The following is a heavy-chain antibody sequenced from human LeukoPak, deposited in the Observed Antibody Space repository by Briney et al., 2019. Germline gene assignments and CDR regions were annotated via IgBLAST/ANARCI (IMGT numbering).Heavy chain of an antibody. CDR3: TTDLLDY. V-gene: IGHV3-15*01. Sequence: PGGSLRLSCTASGFTLFTFNNAWMSWVRQTPGKGLEWIGRIKSKTDGGATEYTAPVKGRFSISRDDSKNTVYLQMDSLKTEDTAVYYCTTDLLDYWGQGTLVTVSS. J-gene: IGHJ4*02. CDR1: GFTLFTFNNAW. CDR2: IKSKTDGGAT.